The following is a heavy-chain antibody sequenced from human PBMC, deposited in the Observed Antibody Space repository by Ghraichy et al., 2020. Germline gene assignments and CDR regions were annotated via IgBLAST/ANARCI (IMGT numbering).Heavy chain of an antibody. J-gene: IGHJ5*02. CDR1: GYTLTELS. Sequence: ASVKVSCKVSGYTLTELSMHWVRQAPGKGLEWMGGFDPEDGETIYAQKFQGRVTMTEDTSTDTAYMELSSLRSEDTAVYYFATSVLRCLEWFNGDPNWFDPWGQGPLVTVSS. CDR2: FDPEDGET. CDR3: ATSVLRCLEWFNGDPNWFDP. D-gene: IGHD3-3*01. V-gene: IGHV1-24*01.